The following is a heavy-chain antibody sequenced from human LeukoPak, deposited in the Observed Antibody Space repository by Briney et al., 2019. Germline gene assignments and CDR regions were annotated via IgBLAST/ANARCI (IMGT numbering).Heavy chain of an antibody. J-gene: IGHJ3*02. Sequence: SETLSLTCAVYGGSFSGYYWSWIRQPPGKGLEWIGEVNHSGSTNYNPSLKSRVTISVDTPKNQFSLKVSSVTAADTAVYYCARYLPLTDDFDIWGQGTMVTVSS. CDR2: VNHSGST. V-gene: IGHV4-34*01. CDR3: ARYLPLTDDFDI. CDR1: GGSFSGYY.